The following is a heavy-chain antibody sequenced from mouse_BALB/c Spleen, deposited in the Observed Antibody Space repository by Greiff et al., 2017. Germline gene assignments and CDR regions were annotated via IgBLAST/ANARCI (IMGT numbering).Heavy chain of an antibody. CDR3: ARLRLEGYYLDY. CDR2: LSYSGST. V-gene: IGHV3-2*02. CDR1: GYSITSDYA. J-gene: IGHJ2*01. Sequence: EVQLVESGPGLVKPSQSLSLTCTVTGYSITSDYAWNWIRQSPGNRLEWMGYLSYSGSTSYNPSLKSRISITKDTSKNQFFLQLNSVTTEDTATYYCARLRLEGYYLDYWGQGTTLTVSS. D-gene: IGHD1-2*01.